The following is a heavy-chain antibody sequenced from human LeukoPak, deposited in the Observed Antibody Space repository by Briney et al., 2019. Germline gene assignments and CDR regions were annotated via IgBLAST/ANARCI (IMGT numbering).Heavy chain of an antibody. D-gene: IGHD2-2*01. Sequence: GGSLRLSCAASGFTVSSNHNHMSWVRQAPGKGLEWVSVIYSGGTIFYADSVKGRFTISRDNSKNTLFLQMNSLRAEDTAVYYCAKGGYCSSTSCYVGWFDPWGQGTLVTVSS. CDR1: GFTVSSNH. CDR2: IYSGGTI. J-gene: IGHJ5*02. CDR3: AKGGYCSSTSCYVGWFDP. V-gene: IGHV3-53*01.